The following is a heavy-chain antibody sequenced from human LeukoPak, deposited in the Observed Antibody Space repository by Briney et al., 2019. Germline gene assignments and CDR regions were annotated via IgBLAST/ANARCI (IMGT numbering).Heavy chain of an antibody. D-gene: IGHD3-22*01. CDR3: ARNSNPGNSSGYYDVFDI. CDR1: GFIFSRDW. J-gene: IGHJ3*02. V-gene: IGHV3-7*03. Sequence: GGSLRLSCATSGFIFSRDWMTWVRQAPGKGPEWVANIKGDGSKKNLVDSVKGRFTISRDNAKNSLYLEMSSLRAEGTAVYYCARNSNPGNSSGYYDVFDIWGQGKKVTVFS. CDR2: IKGDGSKK.